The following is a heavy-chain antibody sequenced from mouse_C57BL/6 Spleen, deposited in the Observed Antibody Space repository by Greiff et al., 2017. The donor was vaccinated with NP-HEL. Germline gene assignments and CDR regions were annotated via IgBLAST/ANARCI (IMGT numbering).Heavy chain of an antibody. CDR1: GYTFTSYW. CDR3: ARRGGKGRPFDY. D-gene: IGHD1-2*01. CDR2: IYPGSGST. V-gene: IGHV1-55*01. Sequence: QVQLQQPGAELVKPGASVKMSCKASGYTFTSYWITWVKQRPGQGLEWIGDIYPGSGSTNYNEKFKSKATLTVDTASSTAYMQLSSLTSEDSAVYYCARRGGKGRPFDYWGQGTTLTVSS. J-gene: IGHJ2*01.